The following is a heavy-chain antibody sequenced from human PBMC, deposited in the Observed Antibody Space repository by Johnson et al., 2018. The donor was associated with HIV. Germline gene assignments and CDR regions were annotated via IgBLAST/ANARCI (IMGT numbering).Heavy chain of an antibody. D-gene: IGHD3-22*01. CDR2: IYSGGST. Sequence: EVQLVESGGGLIQPGGSLRLSCAASGFTVSSNYMSWVRQAPGKGLEWVSVIYSGGSTYYADSVKGRFTISRDNSKNTLYLQMNSLRGEDTALYYCVRDTYYYDRSGYLTRPRAFDVWGQGTMVTVSS. J-gene: IGHJ3*01. CDR1: GFTVSSNY. V-gene: IGHV3-53*01. CDR3: VRDTYYYDRSGYLTRPRAFDV.